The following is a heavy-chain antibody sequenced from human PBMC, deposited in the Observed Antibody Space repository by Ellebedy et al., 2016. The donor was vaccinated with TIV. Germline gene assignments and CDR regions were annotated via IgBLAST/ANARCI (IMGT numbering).Heavy chain of an antibody. Sequence: AASVKVSCKASGYTFTGLYIHWARQAPGQGLEWIGWIHPNRGDTNYARKFQGRLTVTWDSSINTAYMDLSGLRSDDTAVYYCARDSGNYDNSNYNSGIWGQGTLVSVPS. D-gene: IGHD3-10*01. V-gene: IGHV1-2*02. CDR2: IHPNRGDT. CDR3: ARDSGNYDNSNYNSGI. J-gene: IGHJ4*02. CDR1: GYTFTGLY.